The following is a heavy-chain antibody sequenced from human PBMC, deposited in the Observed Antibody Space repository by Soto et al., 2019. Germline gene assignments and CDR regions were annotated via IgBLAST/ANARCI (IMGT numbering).Heavy chain of an antibody. CDR1: GYSFTSYW. CDR2: IYPGDSDT. Sequence: GESLKISCKGSGYSFTSYWIGWVRQMPGKGLEWMGIIYPGDSDTRYSPSFQGQVTISADKSISTAYLQWSSLKASGTAMYYCARHSGRLTSDFWSGYYPSNYYYYGMDVWGQGTTVTVSS. V-gene: IGHV5-51*01. D-gene: IGHD3-3*01. CDR3: ARHSGRLTSDFWSGYYPSNYYYYGMDV. J-gene: IGHJ6*02.